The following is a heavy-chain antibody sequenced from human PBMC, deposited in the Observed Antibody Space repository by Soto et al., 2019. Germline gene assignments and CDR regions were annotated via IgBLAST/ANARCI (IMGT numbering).Heavy chain of an antibody. CDR3: ARDPNTIFSS. D-gene: IGHD3-3*01. Sequence: SETLSLTCTVSGGSISSYYWIWIRQPPGKGLEWIGYIYYSGSTNYNPSLQSRVTISIDTSKNQFSLKLSSVTAADTAVYYCARDPNTIFSSWGQGTLVTVSS. CDR2: IYYSGST. V-gene: IGHV4-59*12. J-gene: IGHJ5*02. CDR1: GGSISSYY.